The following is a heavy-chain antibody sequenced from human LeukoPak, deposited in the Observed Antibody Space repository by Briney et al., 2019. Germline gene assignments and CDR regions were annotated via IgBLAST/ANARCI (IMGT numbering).Heavy chain of an antibody. D-gene: IGHD4-17*01. CDR2: ISDDGGNK. J-gene: IGHJ4*02. CDR3: AKAETVTQRGYFDY. CDR1: GFTFSNYG. V-gene: IGHV3-30*18. Sequence: SGRSLRLSCAASGFTFSNYGMHWVRQAPGKGLEWVAVISDDGGNKYYADSVKGRFTISRDNSKNTLYLQMNSLRAEDTAVYYCAKAETVTQRGYFDYWGQGTLVTVSS.